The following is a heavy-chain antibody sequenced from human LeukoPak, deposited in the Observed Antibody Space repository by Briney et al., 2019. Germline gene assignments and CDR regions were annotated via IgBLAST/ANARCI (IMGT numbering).Heavy chain of an antibody. D-gene: IGHD2-15*01. CDR3: AREDGYCSGGNCYSYFDS. CDR1: GFTLSDHY. CDR2: IKKTGSET. Sequence: GGSLRLSCAASGFTLSDHYMDWVRQAPGKGLGWVAYIKKTGSETYYVDSVKGRFTITRDNTRNSLFLQMYSLRAEDTAVYFCAREDGYCSGGNCYSYFDSWGQGTLVTVSS. J-gene: IGHJ4*02. V-gene: IGHV3-7*01.